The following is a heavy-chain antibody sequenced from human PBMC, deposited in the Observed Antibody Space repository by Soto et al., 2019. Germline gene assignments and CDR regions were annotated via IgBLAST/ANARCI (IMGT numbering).Heavy chain of an antibody. CDR2: INPSGGST. CDR3: ARAPYDYPYYYGMDV. Sequence: ASVKVSCKASGYTFTIYYMHWVRQAPGQGLEWMGIINPSGGSTSYAQKFQGRVTMTRDTSTSTVYMELSSLRSEDTAVYYCARAPYDYPYYYGMDVWGQGTTVTVSS. CDR1: GYTFTIYY. D-gene: IGHD4-17*01. J-gene: IGHJ6*02. V-gene: IGHV1-46*03.